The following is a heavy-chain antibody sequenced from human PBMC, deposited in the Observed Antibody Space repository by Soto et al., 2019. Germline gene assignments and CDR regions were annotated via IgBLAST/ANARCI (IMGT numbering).Heavy chain of an antibody. Sequence: QVQLVQSGAEVKKPGSSVKISCTTSGDTFFNYTFTWVRRAPGQGLEWMGRVIPLLDASNYAEKIQDRVKITADKSTSTAYMELSGLKSDDSAIYYCASGKSQMTQDRMGFYYYMDVWGKGTTVTVSS. CDR3: ASGKSQMTQDRMGFYYYMDV. J-gene: IGHJ6*03. V-gene: IGHV1-69*08. D-gene: IGHD2-15*01. CDR1: GDTFFNYT. CDR2: VIPLLDAS.